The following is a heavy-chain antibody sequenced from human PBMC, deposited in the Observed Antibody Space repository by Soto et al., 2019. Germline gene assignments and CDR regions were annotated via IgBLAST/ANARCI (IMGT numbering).Heavy chain of an antibody. J-gene: IGHJ6*03. V-gene: IGHV3-53*04. D-gene: IGHD3-10*01. CDR3: ARAAWGLWFGYMDV. CDR1: GFTVSGNY. CDR2: LYSGGTT. Sequence: SLRLSCAASGFTVSGNYMSWVRQAPGKGLEWVSVLYSGGTTYYADSVKGRFTISRHNSNNTLFLQMNSLRADDTAVYYCARAAWGLWFGYMDVWGKGTTVTVSS.